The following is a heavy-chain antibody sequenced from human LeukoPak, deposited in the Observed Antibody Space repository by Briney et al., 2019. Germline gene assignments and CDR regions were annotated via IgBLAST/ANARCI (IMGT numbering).Heavy chain of an antibody. CDR3: AKGVRRSSDYSSPVDY. J-gene: IGHJ4*02. Sequence: PGGSLRLSCAASGFTVSSNYLSWVRQAPGKGLEWVSAISGSGGSTYYADSVKGRFTISRDNSRNTLYLQMNSLRAEDTAAYYCAKGVRRSSDYSSPVDYWGQGTLVTVSS. CDR1: GFTVSSNY. D-gene: IGHD3-22*01. CDR2: ISGSGGST. V-gene: IGHV3-23*01.